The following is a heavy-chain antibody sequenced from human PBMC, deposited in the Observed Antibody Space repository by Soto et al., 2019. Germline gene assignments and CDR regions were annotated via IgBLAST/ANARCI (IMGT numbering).Heavy chain of an antibody. CDR1: GDSVSSNSAA. Sequence: PSQTLSLTCAISGDSVSSNSAAWNWIRQSPSRGLEWLGRTYYRSKWYNDYAVSVKSRITINPDTSKNQFSLQLNSVTPEDTAVYYCARDPRLEYGSSRGMDVWGQGTTVTVSS. CDR2: TYYRSKWYN. D-gene: IGHD6-6*01. J-gene: IGHJ6*02. CDR3: ARDPRLEYGSSRGMDV. V-gene: IGHV6-1*01.